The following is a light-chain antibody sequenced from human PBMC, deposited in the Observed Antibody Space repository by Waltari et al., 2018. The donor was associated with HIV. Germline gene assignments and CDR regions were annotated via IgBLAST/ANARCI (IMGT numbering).Light chain of an antibody. Sequence: SYVLTQPPSVSVAPGQTARMTCGGNDIETKNVHWYQQKPGQAPVLVVEDDSDRPAAIPQRFAGSNSGNTATLTITSVEAGDEADYYCQVWDPSSDHVVFGGGTKLTVL. J-gene: IGLJ2*01. V-gene: IGLV3-21*02. CDR1: DIETKN. CDR3: QVWDPSSDHVV. CDR2: DDS.